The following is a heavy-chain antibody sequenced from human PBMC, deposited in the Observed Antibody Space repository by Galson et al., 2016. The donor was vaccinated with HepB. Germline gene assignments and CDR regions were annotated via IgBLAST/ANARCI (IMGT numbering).Heavy chain of an antibody. V-gene: IGHV1-3*01. CDR2: FSRGDGNT. Sequence: SVKVSCKASGYSFTSFPMHWLRQAPGQGLEWVGWFSRGDGNTKYLRKLQDRVSITGDTSANTVYLELSNLTSEDTAVYFCARGTKTTGVAWGQGTMVTVSS. CDR3: ARGTKTTGVA. CDR1: GYSFTSFP. D-gene: IGHD2-8*02. J-gene: IGHJ3*01.